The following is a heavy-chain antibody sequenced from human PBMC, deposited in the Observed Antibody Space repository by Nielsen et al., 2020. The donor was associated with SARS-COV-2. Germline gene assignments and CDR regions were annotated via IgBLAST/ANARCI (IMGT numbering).Heavy chain of an antibody. J-gene: IGHJ4*02. D-gene: IGHD1-26*01. CDR3: ARGGGSYYLFDY. V-gene: IGHV3-30*04. CDR2: ISYDGSNK. Sequence: GESLKISCEASGFTYSSYAMHWVRQAPGKGLEWVAVISYDGSNKYYADSVKGRFTISRDNSKNTLYLQMNSLRAEDTAVYYCARGGGSYYLFDYWGQGTLVTVSS. CDR1: GFTYSSYA.